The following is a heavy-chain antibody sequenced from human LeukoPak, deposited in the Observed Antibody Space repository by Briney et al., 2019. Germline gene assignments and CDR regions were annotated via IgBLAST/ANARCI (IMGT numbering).Heavy chain of an antibody. CDR1: GGSISSSSYY. Sequence: PSETLSLTCTVSGGSISSSSYYWGWIRQPPGKGLEWIGSIYYSGSTYYNPSPKSRVTISVDTSKNQFSLKLSSVTAADTAVYYCARYGPIVGASPLDYWGQGTLVTVSS. D-gene: IGHD1-26*01. J-gene: IGHJ4*02. CDR3: ARYGPIVGASPLDY. V-gene: IGHV4-39*01. CDR2: IYYSGST.